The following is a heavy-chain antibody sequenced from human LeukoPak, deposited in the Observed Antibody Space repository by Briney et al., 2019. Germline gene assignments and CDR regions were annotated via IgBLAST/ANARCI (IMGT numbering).Heavy chain of an antibody. V-gene: IGHV4-59*01. Sequence: PCQTLSLTCNVSGRSMARNYWSWIRQSPGKGLERIAYIYHRGSTDYNPSPKSRITLSVDSPKTQSSLSLGSGTAAETTVYYRARGYNRQSNPFDYWGQGTLVTVPS. J-gene: IGHJ4*02. CDR2: IYHRGST. D-gene: IGHD1-1*01. CDR3: ARGYNRQSNPFDY. CDR1: GRSMARNY.